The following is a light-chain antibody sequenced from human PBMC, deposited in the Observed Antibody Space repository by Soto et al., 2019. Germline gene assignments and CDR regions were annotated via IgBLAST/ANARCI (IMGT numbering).Light chain of an antibody. Sequence: IEMTQSPSSVSASVGDGVTITCRASQDIRSRLAWYQHKPGKAPNLLIYSATTLQSGVPYRFSGSGSGTYFTLTISSLQPEDFATYYCQQSYSTPITFGQGTRLEIK. J-gene: IGKJ5*01. CDR2: SAT. CDR1: QDIRSR. CDR3: QQSYSTPIT. V-gene: IGKV1-12*01.